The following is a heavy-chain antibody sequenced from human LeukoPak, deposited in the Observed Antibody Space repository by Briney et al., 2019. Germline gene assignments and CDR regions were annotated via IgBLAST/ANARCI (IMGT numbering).Heavy chain of an antibody. CDR1: GGSFSGYY. D-gene: IGHD2/OR15-2a*01. Sequence: SGTLSLTCAVYGGSFSGYYWSWIRQPPGKGLEWIGEINHSGSTNYNPSLKSRVTISVDTSKNQFSLKLSSVTAADTAVYYCARALYFSVDYWGQGTLVTVSS. CDR3: ARALYFSVDY. CDR2: INHSGST. V-gene: IGHV4-34*01. J-gene: IGHJ4*02.